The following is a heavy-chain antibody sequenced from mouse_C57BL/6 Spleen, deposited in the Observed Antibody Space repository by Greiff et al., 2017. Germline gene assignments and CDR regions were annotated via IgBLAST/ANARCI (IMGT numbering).Heavy chain of an antibody. D-gene: IGHD4-1*01. V-gene: IGHV5-16*01. CDR3: ARGSNWDWYFDV. CDR1: GFTFSDYY. Sequence: EVKVEESEGGLVQPGSSMKLSCTASGFTFSDYYMAWVRQVPEKGLEWVANINYDGSSTYYLDSLKSRFIISGDNAKNILYLQMSSLKSEDTATYYCARGSNWDWYFDVWGTGTTVTVSS. CDR2: INYDGSST. J-gene: IGHJ1*03.